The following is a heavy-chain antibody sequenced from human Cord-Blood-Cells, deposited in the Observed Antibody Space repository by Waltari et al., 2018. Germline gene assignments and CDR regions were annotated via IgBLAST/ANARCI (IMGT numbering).Heavy chain of an antibody. D-gene: IGHD1-20*01. CDR3: ARVTGTYYFDY. CDR1: GFTVRSNY. V-gene: IGHV3-53*04. CDR2: IYSGGST. J-gene: IGHJ4*02. Sequence: EVQLVESGGGLVQPGGSLRLSCAASGFTVRSNYLSWVHQAPGKGLEWVSVIYSGGSTYYADSVKGRFTISRHNSKNTLYLQMNSLRAEDTAVYYCARVTGTYYFDYWGQGTLVTVSS.